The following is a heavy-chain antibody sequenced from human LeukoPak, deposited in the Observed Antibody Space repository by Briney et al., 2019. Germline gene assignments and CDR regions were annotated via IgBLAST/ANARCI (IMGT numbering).Heavy chain of an antibody. J-gene: IGHJ4*02. CDR1: GFTFSSYS. CDR2: ISSSSSYI. CDR3: ARGSSSSLPA. D-gene: IGHD6-13*01. Sequence: GGCLRLSCAASGFTFSSYSMNWVRQAPGKGLEWVSPISSSSSYIYYADSVKGRFTISRDNAKNSLYLQMNSLRAEDTAVYYCARGSSSSLPAGGQGTLVTVSP. V-gene: IGHV3-21*01.